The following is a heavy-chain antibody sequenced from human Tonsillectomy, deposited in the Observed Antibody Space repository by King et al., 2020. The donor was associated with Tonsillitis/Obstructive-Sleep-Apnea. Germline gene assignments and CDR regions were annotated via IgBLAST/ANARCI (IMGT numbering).Heavy chain of an antibody. CDR2: IYYSGST. CDR1: GGSISSYY. Sequence: LQLQESGPGLVKPSETLSLTCTVSGGSISSYYWSWIRPPPGKGLEWIGYIYYSGSTNYNPSLKSRVTISVDTAKNQFSLKLSSVTAADTAVYYCARDPGDDAFDIWGQGTMVTVSS. J-gene: IGHJ3*02. V-gene: IGHV4-59*01. D-gene: IGHD7-27*01. CDR3: ARDPGDDAFDI.